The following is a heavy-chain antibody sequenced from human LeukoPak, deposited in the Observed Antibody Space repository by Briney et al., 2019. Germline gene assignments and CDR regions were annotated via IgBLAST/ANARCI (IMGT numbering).Heavy chain of an antibody. V-gene: IGHV3-53*01. J-gene: IGHJ4*02. Sequence: GGSLRLSRAASGFTVSNNYMSWVRQAPGKGLQWVSLIYTGGSTYYADSVKGRFTISRDNSKNTVYLQMNSLRAEDTAVYFCARVAWDGDYVDGHWGQGTLVTVSS. CDR3: ARVAWDGDYVDGH. CDR1: GFTVSNNY. CDR2: IYTGGST. D-gene: IGHD4-17*01.